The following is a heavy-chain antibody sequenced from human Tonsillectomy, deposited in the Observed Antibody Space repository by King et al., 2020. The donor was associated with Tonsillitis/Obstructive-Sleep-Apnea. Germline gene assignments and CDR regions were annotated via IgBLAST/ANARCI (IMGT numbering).Heavy chain of an antibody. D-gene: IGHD4-23*01. V-gene: IGHV4-39*01. Sequence: QLQESGPGLVKPSETLSLTCTVSGGSISSSSYYWGWIRQPPGKGLEWIGSIYYSGSTYYNPSLKSRVTRSVDTSKNQFSLKLSSVTAADTAVYYCARQNTRLRWSPPPAYWGQGPLVTVSS. CDR2: IYYSGST. CDR3: ARQNTRLRWSPPPAY. J-gene: IGHJ1*01. CDR1: GGSISSSSYY.